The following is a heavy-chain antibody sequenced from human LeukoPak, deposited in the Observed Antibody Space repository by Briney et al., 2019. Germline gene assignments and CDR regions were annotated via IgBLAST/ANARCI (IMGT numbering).Heavy chain of an antibody. CDR2: ITPSFGTA. CDR3: AQETGGAVNVVRGGHAFDI. Sequence: SVKVSCKAYGGTFSNNAISWVRQAPGQGLEWMGGITPSFGTANYAQVFQGRVTITADISTRTAYMELNSLRSDDTAVYYCAQETGGAVNVVRGGHAFDIWGQGTMVTVSS. CDR1: GGTFSNNA. V-gene: IGHV1-69*06. J-gene: IGHJ3*02. D-gene: IGHD3-10*01.